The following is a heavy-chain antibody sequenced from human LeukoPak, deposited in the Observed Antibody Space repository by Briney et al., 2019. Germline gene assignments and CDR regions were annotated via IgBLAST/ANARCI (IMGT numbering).Heavy chain of an antibody. CDR1: GFTFSSYS. V-gene: IGHV3-21*05. D-gene: IGHD2-15*01. CDR3: ARVLRYCSGGNCYSGGLGYMDV. Sequence: GGSLRLSCAASGFTFSSYSMNWVRQAPGKGLEWVSYISSSSSYIYYADSVKGRFTISRDNAKNPLYLQMNSLRAEDTAVYYCARVLRYCSGGNCYSGGLGYMDVWGKGTTVTISS. J-gene: IGHJ6*03. CDR2: ISSSSSYI.